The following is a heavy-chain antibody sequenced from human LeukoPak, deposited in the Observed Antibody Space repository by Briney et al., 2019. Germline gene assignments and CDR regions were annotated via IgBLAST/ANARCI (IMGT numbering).Heavy chain of an antibody. V-gene: IGHV3-23*01. D-gene: IGHD3-9*01. Sequence: PGGSLRLSCAASGFTFSSYAMSWVRQAPGKGLEWVSAISGSGGSTYYADSVKGRFTISRDNSKNTLYLQMNSLRAEDTAVYYCAKDGEAYYDILTGPMGYFDYWGQGTLVTVSS. CDR1: GFTFSSYA. CDR3: AKDGEAYYDILTGPMGYFDY. J-gene: IGHJ4*02. CDR2: ISGSGGST.